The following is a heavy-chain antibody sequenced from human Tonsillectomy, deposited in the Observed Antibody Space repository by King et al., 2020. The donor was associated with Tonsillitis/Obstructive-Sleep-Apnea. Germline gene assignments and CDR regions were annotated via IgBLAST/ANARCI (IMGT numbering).Heavy chain of an antibody. V-gene: IGHV1-46*01. CDR1: GYTFTSYY. D-gene: IGHD3-3*01. J-gene: IGHJ3*02. Sequence: QLVQSGAEVKKPGASVKVSCKASGYTFTSYYMHWVRQAPGQGLEWMGIINPSGGSTSYAQKFQGRVTMTRDTSTSTVYMELSSLRSEDTAVYYCARDPTFFGYGDDAFDIWGQGTMVTVSS. CDR2: INPSGGST. CDR3: ARDPTFFGYGDDAFDI.